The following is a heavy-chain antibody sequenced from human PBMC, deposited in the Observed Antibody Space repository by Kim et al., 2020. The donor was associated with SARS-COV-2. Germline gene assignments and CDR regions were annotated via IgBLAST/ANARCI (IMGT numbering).Heavy chain of an antibody. Sequence: PTYAQGFTGRFVFSLDTSVSTAYLQISSLKAEDTAVYYCARELAVAGDYWGQGTLVTVSS. J-gene: IGHJ4*02. CDR2: P. D-gene: IGHD6-19*01. CDR3: ARELAVAGDY. V-gene: IGHV7-4-1*02.